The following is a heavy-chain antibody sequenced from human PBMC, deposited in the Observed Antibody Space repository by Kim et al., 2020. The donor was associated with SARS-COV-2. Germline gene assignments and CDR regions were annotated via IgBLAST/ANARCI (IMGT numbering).Heavy chain of an antibody. CDR1: GFTFSNYA. CDR3: SNNDSNGSFCESFDY. CDR2: ISGNSDTT. D-gene: IGHD3-16*01. Sequence: GGSLRLSCAASGFTFSNYAMGWVRQAPGKGLEWVSVISGNSDTTSHADSVKGRFTISRATSKSKLYLQMNSLRAEDADVYFCSNNDSNGSFCESFDYW. V-gene: IGHV3-23*01. J-gene: IGHJ4*01.